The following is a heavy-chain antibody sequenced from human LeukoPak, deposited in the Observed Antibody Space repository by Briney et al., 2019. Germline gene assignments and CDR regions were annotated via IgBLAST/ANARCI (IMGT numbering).Heavy chain of an antibody. D-gene: IGHD6-19*01. CDR3: AKDNRYSSGWYGAFDI. Sequence: GGSLRLSCAASGFTFDDYAMHWVRQAPGKGLEWVSLISWDGGSTYYADSVKGRFTISRDNSKNSLYLQMNSLRAEDTALYYCAKDNRYSSGWYGAFDIWGQGQWSPSLQ. CDR1: GFTFDDYA. V-gene: IGHV3-43D*04. CDR2: ISWDGGST. J-gene: IGHJ3*02.